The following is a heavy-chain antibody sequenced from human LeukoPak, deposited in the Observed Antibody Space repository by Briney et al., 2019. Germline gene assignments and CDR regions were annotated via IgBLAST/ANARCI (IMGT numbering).Heavy chain of an antibody. V-gene: IGHV3-66*01. CDR1: GFTVSSNY. D-gene: IGHD6-19*01. J-gene: IGHJ3*02. CDR2: MYSGGKT. Sequence: GGSLRLSCTASGFTVSSNYMNWVRQAPGKGLEWVSVMYSGGKTYYADSVKGRFTISRDNSKNTVYLQMNSLRAEDTGVYYCARDVEWSSGWDHDVFDIWSQGTMVTVSS. CDR3: ARDVEWSSGWDHDVFDI.